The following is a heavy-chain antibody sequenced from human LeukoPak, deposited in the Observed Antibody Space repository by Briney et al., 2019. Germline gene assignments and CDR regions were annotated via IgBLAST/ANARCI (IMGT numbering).Heavy chain of an antibody. V-gene: IGHV4-34*01. CDR1: GVSFSGYY. CDR2: INHSGST. CDR3: ARGSTYYDFWSGSRSPYFDY. Sequence: PSETLSLTCAVYGVSFSGYYWSWIRQPPGKGLEWIGEINHSGSTNYNPSLKSRVTISVDTSKNQFSLKLSSVTAADTAVYYCARGSTYYDFWSGSRSPYFDYWGRGTLVTVSS. D-gene: IGHD3-3*01. J-gene: IGHJ4*02.